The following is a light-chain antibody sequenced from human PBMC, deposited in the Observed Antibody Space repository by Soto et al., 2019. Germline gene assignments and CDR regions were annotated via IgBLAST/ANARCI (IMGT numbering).Light chain of an antibody. CDR2: GAS. Sequence: EVVVTQSPGTLSLSPGERATLSCRASQSVTSDYLAWYQQKPGQAPRLLISGASSRATGIPDRFSGSGSGTDFTLTISRLEPEDFAVYYCQHYGSSATFGQGTKVDIK. J-gene: IGKJ1*01. CDR3: QHYGSSAT. V-gene: IGKV3-20*01. CDR1: QSVTSDY.